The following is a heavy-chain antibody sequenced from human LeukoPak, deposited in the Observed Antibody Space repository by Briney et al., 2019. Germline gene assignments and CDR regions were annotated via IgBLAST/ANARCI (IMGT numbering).Heavy chain of an antibody. CDR2: ISGSGGST. CDR3: AKDGGIYCSSTSCYGYFDY. Sequence: GGSLRLSCAASGFTFSSYAMSWVRQAPGKGLESVSAISGSGGSTYYADSVKGRFTISRDNSKNTLYLQMNSLRAEDTAVYYCAKDGGIYCSSTSCYGYFDYWGQGTLVTVSS. D-gene: IGHD2-2*01. CDR1: GFTFSSYA. V-gene: IGHV3-23*01. J-gene: IGHJ4*02.